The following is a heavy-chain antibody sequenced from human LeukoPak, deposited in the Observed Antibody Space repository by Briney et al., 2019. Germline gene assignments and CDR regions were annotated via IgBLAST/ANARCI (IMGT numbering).Heavy chain of an antibody. CDR1: GFTFSSYA. D-gene: IGHD3-10*01. J-gene: IGHJ4*02. CDR2: ISGSGGST. CDR3: AKEPITMIRGAPFDY. Sequence: GGSLRLSCAASGFTFSSYAMNWVRQAPGKGLEWVSVISGSGGSTYYADSVKGRFTISRDNSKNTLYLQMNSLRAEDTAVYYCAKEPITMIRGAPFDYWGQGALVTVSS. V-gene: IGHV3-23*01.